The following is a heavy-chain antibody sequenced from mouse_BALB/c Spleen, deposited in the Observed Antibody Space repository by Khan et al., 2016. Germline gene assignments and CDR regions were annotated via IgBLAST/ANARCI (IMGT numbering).Heavy chain of an antibody. CDR2: IHPGSGGT. J-gene: IGHJ4*01. V-gene: IGHV1-15*01. Sequence: QVQLQQSGADLVRPGASLKLSCKALGYTFTDYEMPWVKQTPVHGLEWIAAIHPGSGGTSSNQQFNGKVTLTAYKSSSTAYMELSSLTSEDSAGYYCTRGAQFMDYWGQGTSVTVSS. CDR3: TRGAQFMDY. CDR1: GYTFTDYE.